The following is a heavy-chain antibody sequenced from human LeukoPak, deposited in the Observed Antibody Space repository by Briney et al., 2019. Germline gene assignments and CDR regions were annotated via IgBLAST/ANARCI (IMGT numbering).Heavy chain of an antibody. V-gene: IGHV4-59*12. CDR2: IYYSGST. CDR3: ARRKLEPNWFDP. J-gene: IGHJ5*02. Sequence: PSETLSLTCTVSGGSISSYYWSWIRQPPGKGLEWIGYIYYSGSTNYNPSLKSRVTISVDTSKNQFSLKLSSVTAADTAVYYCARRKLEPNWFDPWGQGTLVTVSS. CDR1: GGSISSYY. D-gene: IGHD1-1*01.